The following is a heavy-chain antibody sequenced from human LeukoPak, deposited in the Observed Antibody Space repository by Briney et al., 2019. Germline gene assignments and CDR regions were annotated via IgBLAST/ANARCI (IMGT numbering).Heavy chain of an antibody. Sequence: SETLSLTCTVSGGSISSYYWSWIRQPPGKGLEWIGYIYYSGSATYNPSLKGRVTISVDTSKNQSSLKLNSVTAADTAVYYCARVMEGDYGAMDVWGQGTTVTVFS. D-gene: IGHD3-3*01. J-gene: IGHJ6*02. CDR1: GGSISSYY. CDR2: IYYSGSA. V-gene: IGHV4-59*01. CDR3: ARVMEGDYGAMDV.